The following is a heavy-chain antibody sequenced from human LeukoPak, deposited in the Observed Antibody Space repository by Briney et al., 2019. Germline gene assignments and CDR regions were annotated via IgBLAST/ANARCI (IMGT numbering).Heavy chain of an antibody. D-gene: IGHD1-1*01. CDR2: IYSGGST. J-gene: IGHJ3*02. Sequence: GGSLRLSCAASGFTVSSNYMSWVRQAPGKGLEWVSVIYSGGSTYYADSVKGRFTISRDNSKNTLYLQMNSLRAEDTAVYYCARDPFGTAKDAFDIWGQGTMVTVSS. CDR1: GFTVSSNY. CDR3: ARDPFGTAKDAFDI. V-gene: IGHV3-66*01.